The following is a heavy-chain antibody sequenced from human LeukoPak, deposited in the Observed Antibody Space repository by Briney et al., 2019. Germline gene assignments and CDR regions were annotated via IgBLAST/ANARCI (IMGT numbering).Heavy chain of an antibody. J-gene: IGHJ4*02. CDR3: ARASYDFWSGPIRIDY. D-gene: IGHD3-3*01. CDR1: GFTFSNAW. V-gene: IGHV3-69-1*01. Sequence: GGSLRLSCAASGFTFSNAWMSWIRQAPGKGLEWVSSISSSSYIYYADSVKGRFTISRDNAKNSLYLQMNSLRAEDTAVYYCARASYDFWSGPIRIDYWGQGTLVTVSS. CDR2: ISSSSYI.